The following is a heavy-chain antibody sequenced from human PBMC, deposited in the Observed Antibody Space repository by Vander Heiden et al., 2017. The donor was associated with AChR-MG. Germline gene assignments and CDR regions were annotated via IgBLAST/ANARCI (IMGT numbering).Heavy chain of an antibody. Sequence: EVQLVESGGGLVQPGRSLSPPCAASGSNFDDHAMHWVRQAPGKGLEWVSGISRNSGSIGYADSVKSRFTISRDNAKISLYLQMTRLRAEDTAFYYCAIAATISSSFDYWGQGTLVTVSS. J-gene: IGHJ4*02. V-gene: IGHV3-9*01. CDR1: GSNFDDHA. D-gene: IGHD2-15*01. CDR2: ISRNSGSI. CDR3: AIAATISSSFDY.